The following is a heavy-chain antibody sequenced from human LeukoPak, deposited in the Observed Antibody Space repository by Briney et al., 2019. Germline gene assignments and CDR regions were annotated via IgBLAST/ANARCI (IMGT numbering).Heavy chain of an antibody. CDR2: ISGSGGST. Sequence: GGSLRLSCAASRFTFSSYAMSWVRQAPGKGLEWVSGISGSGGSTYYTDSVKGRFTISRDNSKNTLYLQMNSLRAEDTAVYFCAKDPHPYYDIMTAYYFDYWGQGTLVTVSS. D-gene: IGHD3-9*01. V-gene: IGHV3-23*01. CDR1: RFTFSSYA. CDR3: AKDPHPYYDIMTAYYFDY. J-gene: IGHJ4*02.